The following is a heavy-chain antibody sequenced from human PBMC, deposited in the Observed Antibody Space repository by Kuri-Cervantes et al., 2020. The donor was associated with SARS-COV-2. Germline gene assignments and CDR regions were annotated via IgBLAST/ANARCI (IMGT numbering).Heavy chain of an antibody. J-gene: IGHJ3*02. D-gene: IGHD2-21*01. V-gene: IGHV3-30-3*01. CDR2: ISYDGSNK. CDR1: GFTFSSYA. CDR3: ARDGRGDSASRAAFDI. Sequence: GESLKISCAASGFTFSSYAMHWVRQAPGKGLEWVAVISYDGSNKYYADSVKGRFTISRDNSKNTLCLQMNSLRAEDTAVYYCARDGRGDSASRAAFDIWGQGTMVPSPQ.